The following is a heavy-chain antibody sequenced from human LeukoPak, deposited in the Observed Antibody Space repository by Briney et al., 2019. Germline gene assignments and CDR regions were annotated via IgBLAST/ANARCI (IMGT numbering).Heavy chain of an antibody. CDR3: ARGSVYYGDSSVYFDY. CDR1: GGSFSGYF. V-gene: IGHV4-34*01. D-gene: IGHD3-22*01. CDR2: INHRGST. Sequence: PSETLSLTCAVYGGSFSGYFWTYVRQPPGKGLEWIGEINHRGSTNYNPSLKSRVVISVDTSKNEFSLRLSSVTAADTAVYYCARGSVYYGDSSVYFDYWGQGTLVTVSS. J-gene: IGHJ4*02.